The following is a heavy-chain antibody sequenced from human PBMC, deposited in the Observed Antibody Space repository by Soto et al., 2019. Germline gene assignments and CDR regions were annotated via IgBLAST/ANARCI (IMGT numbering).Heavy chain of an antibody. J-gene: IGHJ6*02. CDR3: ARVSRMQVGGYYFGMDV. D-gene: IGHD3-3*01. CDR2: IYYSGST. Sequence: SETLSLTCTVSGGSISNGDYYWSWIRQPPGKGLEWIAYIYYSGSTYYSPSLKRRVTISVDTSKNQFSLKLSSVTAADTAVYYCARVSRMQVGGYYFGMDVWGQGTTVTVSS. CDR1: GGSISNGDYY. V-gene: IGHV4-30-4*01.